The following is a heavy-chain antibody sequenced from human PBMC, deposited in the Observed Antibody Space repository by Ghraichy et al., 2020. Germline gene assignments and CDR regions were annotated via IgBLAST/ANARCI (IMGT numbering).Heavy chain of an antibody. D-gene: IGHD5/OR15-5a*01. Sequence: SVKVSCKASAGTVSSYTISWVRQAPGQGLEWMGGIIPSFDTANYAQKFQGRVTITADRSTNAVYMELSSLTSEDTAVYYCARVVPLGFCDSVSCSELPHNWLDPWGQGTLVTVSS. CDR1: AGTVSSYT. CDR2: IIPSFDTA. V-gene: IGHV1-69*06. J-gene: IGHJ5*02. CDR3: ARVVPLGFCDSVSCSELPHNWLDP.